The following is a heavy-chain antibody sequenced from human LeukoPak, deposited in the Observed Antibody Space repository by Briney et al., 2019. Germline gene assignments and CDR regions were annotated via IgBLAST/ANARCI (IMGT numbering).Heavy chain of an antibody. CDR3: ARGVYDILTEYYFDY. CDR1: GGSFSGYY. V-gene: IGHV4-34*01. D-gene: IGHD3-9*01. CDR2: INHSGSS. Sequence: PSETLSLTCAVYGGSFSGYYWSWIRQPPGKGLEWIGEINHSGSSNYNPSLKSRVTISLDTSKNQFSLKLSSVTAADTAVYYCARGVYDILTEYYFDYWGQGTLVTVSS. J-gene: IGHJ4*02.